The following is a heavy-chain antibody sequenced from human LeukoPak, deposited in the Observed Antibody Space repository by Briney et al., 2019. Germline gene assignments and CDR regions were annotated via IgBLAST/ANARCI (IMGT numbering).Heavy chain of an antibody. J-gene: IGHJ4*02. CDR1: GGSISSSSYY. Sequence: SETLSLTCTVSGGSISSSSYYWGWIRQPPGKGLEWIGSIYYSGSTYYNPSLKTRVTISVDTSKKQFSLKLSSVTAADTAVYYCARHLFGSGYYPDYWGQGTLVIVSS. CDR3: ARHLFGSGYYPDY. CDR2: IYYSGST. D-gene: IGHD3-22*01. V-gene: IGHV4-39*01.